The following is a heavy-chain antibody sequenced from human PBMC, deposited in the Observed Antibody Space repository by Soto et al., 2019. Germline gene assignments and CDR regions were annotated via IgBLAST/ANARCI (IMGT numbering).Heavy chain of an antibody. CDR1: GLTVSNQY. CDR3: ARNGRPSLYYYMDV. D-gene: IGHD2-8*01. CDR2: IHSGGNT. Sequence: GSLRLSCAASGLTVSNQYMTWVRQAPGKGLEWVSVIHSGGNTFYADSVKGRFTISRDNSKNTLYLQMNSLRAEDTAVYHCARNGRPSLYYYMDVWGKGTTVTVSS. J-gene: IGHJ6*03. V-gene: IGHV3-66*01.